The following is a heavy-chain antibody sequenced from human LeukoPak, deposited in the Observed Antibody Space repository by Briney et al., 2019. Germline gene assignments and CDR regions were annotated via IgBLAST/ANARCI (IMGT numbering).Heavy chain of an antibody. CDR3: ARRIRGIMYYFDY. J-gene: IGHJ4*02. CDR2: IYYSGST. D-gene: IGHD3-10*01. Sequence: SETLSLTCTVSGGSISSGDHYWSWIRQPPGKGLEWIGYIYYSGSTYYNPSLESRVTISGDTSKNQFSLKLSSVTAADTAVYYCARRIRGIMYYFDYWGQGTLVTVSS. V-gene: IGHV4-30-4*08. CDR1: GGSISSGDHY.